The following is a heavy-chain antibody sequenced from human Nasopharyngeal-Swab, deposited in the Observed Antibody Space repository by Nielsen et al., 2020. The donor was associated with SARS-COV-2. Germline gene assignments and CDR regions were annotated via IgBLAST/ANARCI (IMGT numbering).Heavy chain of an antibody. CDR3: ARLSGLFDY. V-gene: IGHV4-39*01. J-gene: IGHJ4*02. CDR2: IYYSGST. Sequence: WIRQPPGKGLEWIGSIYYSGSTYYNASLKSRVTISVDTSKNQFSLKLSSVTAADTAVYYRARLSGLFDYWSQGTLVTVSS. D-gene: IGHD6-19*01.